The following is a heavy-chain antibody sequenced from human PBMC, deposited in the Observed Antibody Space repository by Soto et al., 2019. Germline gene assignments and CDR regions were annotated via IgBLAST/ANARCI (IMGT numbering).Heavy chain of an antibody. CDR3: AKDATRSSGWYYFDY. V-gene: IGHV3-23*01. CDR2: ISNSGTRT. D-gene: IGHD6-19*01. Sequence: EVQLLESGGGLVQPGGSLRLSCAASGFTFSSYDMAWVRQAPGKGLEWVSGISNSGTRTYYADSVKGLFTISRDNSKNTLHRQMNSLRAEDTAIYYCAKDATRSSGWYYFDYWGQGTLVTVSS. J-gene: IGHJ4*02. CDR1: GFTFSSYD.